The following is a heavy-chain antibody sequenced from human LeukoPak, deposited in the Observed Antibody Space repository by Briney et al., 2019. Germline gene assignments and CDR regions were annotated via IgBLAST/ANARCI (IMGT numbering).Heavy chain of an antibody. CDR2: ITYSGTT. CDR1: GGSLSSYY. Sequence: PPETLSLTCTVSGGSLSSYYWSWIRQPPGKGLEWIGYITYSGTTNYNPSLNSRVTISVGTSENQFSLKLTSVTAADTAFYYCASSRPYYDILTGQSDDAFDIWGRGTMVTVSS. J-gene: IGHJ3*02. D-gene: IGHD3-9*01. V-gene: IGHV4-59*01. CDR3: ASSRPYYDILTGQSDDAFDI.